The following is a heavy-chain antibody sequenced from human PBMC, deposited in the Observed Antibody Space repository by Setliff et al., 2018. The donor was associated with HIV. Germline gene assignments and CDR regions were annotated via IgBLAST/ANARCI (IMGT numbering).Heavy chain of an antibody. V-gene: IGHV4-38-2*01. CDR1: GYSISSGYY. J-gene: IGHJ3*02. D-gene: IGHD3-10*01. CDR3: ARGRGVRGANDAFDI. CDR2: IYHSGST. Sequence: TSETLSLTCAVSGYSISSGYYWGWIRQPPGKGLEWIGSIYHSGSTFYNPSLKSRVTIPVDTSKNQFSLNLTSVTATDTAVYYCARGRGVRGANDAFDIWGQGTMVTVSS.